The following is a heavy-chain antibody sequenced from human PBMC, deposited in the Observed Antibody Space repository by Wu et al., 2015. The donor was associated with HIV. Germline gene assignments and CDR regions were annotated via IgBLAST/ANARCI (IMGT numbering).Heavy chain of an antibody. D-gene: IGHD1-26*01. V-gene: IGHV1-69*05. J-gene: IGHJ5*02. Sequence: QVQLVQSGTEVKKPGSSVKVSCKASGGTFGTYAVNWVRQAPGQGLEWMGRIIPALGTVKYAQNFQGRVTITTDGTDESTNTAYMELDNLRSEDTAIYFCARGGPKWGLLCILESTILITWGQGTRGHRLL. CDR1: GGTFGTYA. CDR2: IIPALGTV. CDR3: ARGGPKWGLLCILESTILIT.